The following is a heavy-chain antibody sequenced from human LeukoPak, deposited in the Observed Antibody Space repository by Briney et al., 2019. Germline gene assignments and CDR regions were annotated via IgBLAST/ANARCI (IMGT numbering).Heavy chain of an antibody. J-gene: IGHJ3*02. Sequence: PSETLSLTCTVSGGSISRGGYYWSWIRQHPGKGLEWIGYIYYSGSTYYNPSLKSRLTISVDTSKNQFSLKLSSVTAADTAVYYCAREDYYDSSGYYPDAFDIWGQGTMVTVSS. CDR3: AREDYYDSSGYYPDAFDI. D-gene: IGHD3-22*01. CDR2: IYYSGST. V-gene: IGHV4-31*03. CDR1: GGSISRGGYY.